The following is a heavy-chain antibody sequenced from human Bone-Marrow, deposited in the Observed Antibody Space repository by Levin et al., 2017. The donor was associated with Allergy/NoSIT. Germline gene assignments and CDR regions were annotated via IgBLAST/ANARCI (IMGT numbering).Heavy chain of an antibody. D-gene: IGHD1-14*01. J-gene: IGHJ6*02. CDR3: AKSELLTTYNHYYYGMDV. V-gene: IGHV3-23*01. CDR1: GFSFSTYA. Sequence: QSGGSLRLSCAASGFSFSTYAMSWVRQAPGKGLEWVSGISARGGRTYYADSVKGRFTVSRDNSKNTLYLQMNSLRVEDTAVYYCAKSELLTTYNHYYYGMDVWGQGTTVTVSS. CDR2: ISARGGRT.